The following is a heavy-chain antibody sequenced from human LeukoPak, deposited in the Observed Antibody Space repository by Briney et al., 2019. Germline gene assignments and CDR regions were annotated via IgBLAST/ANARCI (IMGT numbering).Heavy chain of an antibody. CDR1: GFTFSSYS. D-gene: IGHD1-1*01. Sequence: GGSLRLSCAASGFTFSSYSMNWVRQAPGKGLEWVSSISSSSSYIYYADSVKGRLTISRDNAKNSLYLQMNSLRAEDTAVYYCARDLEGPRKLDYWGQGTLVTVSS. CDR2: ISSSSSYI. CDR3: ARDLEGPRKLDY. V-gene: IGHV3-21*01. J-gene: IGHJ4*02.